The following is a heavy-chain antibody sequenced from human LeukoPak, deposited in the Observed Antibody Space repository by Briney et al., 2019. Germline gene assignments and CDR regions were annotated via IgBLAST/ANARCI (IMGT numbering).Heavy chain of an antibody. CDR1: GGSISSYC. J-gene: IGHJ5*02. CDR3: ARGYNWFDP. Sequence: SETLSLTCTVSGGSISSYCWSWVRQPAGKGLGWMWRIYISGSTNYNPSLKSRVTMSVDTSKNEFSLKLSSVTAADTAVYYCARGYNWFDPWGQGTLVTVSS. D-gene: IGHD2-15*01. V-gene: IGHV4-4*07. CDR2: IYISGST.